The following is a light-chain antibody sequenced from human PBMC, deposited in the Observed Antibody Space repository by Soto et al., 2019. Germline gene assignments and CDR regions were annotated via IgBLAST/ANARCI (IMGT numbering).Light chain of an antibody. V-gene: IGLV2-14*01. CDR1: SSDVGAYNF. CDR2: EVT. Sequence: SRLTHPSWVSGSPGQAITISGSGASSDVGAYNFVSWYQVHPGRAPTLIISEVTVRPSGVSHRFSGSKSGNSAYLTISGLQAEDEADYYCSSYTTTTTPYVFGSGTKV. J-gene: IGLJ6*01. CDR3: SSYTTTTTPYV.